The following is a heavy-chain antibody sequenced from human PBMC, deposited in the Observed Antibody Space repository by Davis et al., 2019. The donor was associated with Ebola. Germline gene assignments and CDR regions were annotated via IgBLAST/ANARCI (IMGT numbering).Heavy chain of an antibody. CDR3: ARDRFFAFDF. CDR2: ITTGSDAI. J-gene: IGHJ4*02. Sequence: PGGSLRLSCAASGFVFSDFSMNWVRQAPGKGLEWITYITTGSDAIHYADSVKGRFTVSRDNAKNSVFLQMSSLRDEDSAVYYCARDRFFAFDFWSQGVHVSVSS. V-gene: IGHV3-48*02. D-gene: IGHD3/OR15-3a*01. CDR1: GFVFSDFS.